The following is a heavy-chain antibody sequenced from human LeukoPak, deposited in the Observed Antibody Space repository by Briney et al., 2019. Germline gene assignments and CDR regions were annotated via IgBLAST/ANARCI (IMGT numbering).Heavy chain of an antibody. CDR2: MNPNSGNP. CDR3: ARGRVGGLATILRSGYYYYMDV. D-gene: IGHD5-24*01. CDR1: GYTFTSYD. Sequence: ASVKVSCKASGYTFTSYDINWVRQATGQGLEWMGWMNPNSGNPGYAQKFQGRVTMTRNTSISTAYMELSSLRSEDTAVYYCARGRVGGLATILRSGYYYYMDVWGKGTTVTVSS. J-gene: IGHJ6*03. V-gene: IGHV1-8*01.